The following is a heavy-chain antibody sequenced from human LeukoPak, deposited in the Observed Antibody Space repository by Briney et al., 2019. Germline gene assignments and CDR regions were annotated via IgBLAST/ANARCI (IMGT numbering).Heavy chain of an antibody. CDR2: INHSGST. CDR1: GVSFSGYY. Sequence: PSETLSLTCAVYGVSFSGYYWSWVRQPPGKGLEWIGEINHSGSTNYNPSLKSRVTISVDTSKNQFSLKLSSVTAADTAVYYCARRWELLRPFDYWGQGTLVTVSS. J-gene: IGHJ4*02. CDR3: ARRWELLRPFDY. V-gene: IGHV4-34*01. D-gene: IGHD1-26*01.